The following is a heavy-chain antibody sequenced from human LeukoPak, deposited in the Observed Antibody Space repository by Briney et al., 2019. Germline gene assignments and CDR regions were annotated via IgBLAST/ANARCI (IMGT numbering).Heavy chain of an antibody. V-gene: IGHV3-66*01. CDR2: IYSGGST. CDR3: ARDLMGIAYRGAFYY. Sequence: GGSLRLSCAASGFTVSSNYMTWVRQAPGKGLEWVSVIYSGGSTYYADSVKGRFTISRDNAKNSLYLQMNSLRAEDTAVYYCARDLMGIAYRGAFYYWGQGTLVTVSS. D-gene: IGHD6-13*01. CDR1: GFTVSSNY. J-gene: IGHJ4*02.